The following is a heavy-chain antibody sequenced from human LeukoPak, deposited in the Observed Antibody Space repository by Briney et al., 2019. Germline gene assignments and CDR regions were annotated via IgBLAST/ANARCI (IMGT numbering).Heavy chain of an antibody. Sequence: PGGSLRLSCAASGFTFSSYAMTWVRQAPGKGLEWVSALSGSGGSTFYADSVKGRFTISRDNSKNTLYLQMNSLRAEDTAVYYWGRGPKVPAPTYYFDYWGQGTLVTVSS. CDR2: LSGSGGST. D-gene: IGHD2-2*01. V-gene: IGHV3-23*01. J-gene: IGHJ4*02. CDR1: GFTFSSYA. CDR3: GRGPKVPAPTYYFDY.